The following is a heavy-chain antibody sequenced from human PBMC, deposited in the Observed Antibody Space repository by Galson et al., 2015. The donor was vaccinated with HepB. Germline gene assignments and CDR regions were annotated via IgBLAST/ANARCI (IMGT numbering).Heavy chain of an antibody. D-gene: IGHD3-10*01. CDR3: ARLIHFPGIGVDY. CDR2: ISSDGSSI. J-gene: IGHJ4*02. Sequence: SLRLSCAASGFTFSSYWMHWVRQAPGKGPVWVSRISSDGSSISYADSVKGRFTTSRDNAKNTLYLQMNSLRAEDTAVYYCARLIHFPGIGVDYWGPGNPGHRLL. CDR1: GFTFSSYW. V-gene: IGHV3-74*01.